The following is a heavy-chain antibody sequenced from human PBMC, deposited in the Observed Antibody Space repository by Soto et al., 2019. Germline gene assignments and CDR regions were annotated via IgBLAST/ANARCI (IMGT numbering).Heavy chain of an antibody. CDR2: STYVGGTP. V-gene: IGHV3-64D*06. D-gene: IGHD1-26*01. CDR1: GFKLKDYG. J-gene: IGHJ4*02. CDR3: VKDYSHGRFPDY. Sequence: DLVESGGGLVQPGGSLRLSCSASGFKLKDYGMHWVRQAPGKGLEQVAASTYVGGTPYYAQSVKGRFTVSRDNSKNTLYLQKGSLRPGDTGTYFCVKDYSHGRFPDYWGQGTLVTVSS.